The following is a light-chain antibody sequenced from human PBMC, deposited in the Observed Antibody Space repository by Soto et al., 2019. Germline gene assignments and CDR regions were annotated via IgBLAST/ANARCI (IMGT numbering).Light chain of an antibody. J-gene: IGKJ2*01. CDR1: QSVSRN. CDR2: GAS. V-gene: IGKV3-15*01. Sequence: EVVLTQSPATLSVSPGDRATLSCRASQSVSRNLAWYQQKPGQAPRLLSYGASTRATGVPARFSGSGSATEFTLSISSLQSEDVAVYYCQQYGDWPPETFGQGTKL. CDR3: QQYGDWPPET.